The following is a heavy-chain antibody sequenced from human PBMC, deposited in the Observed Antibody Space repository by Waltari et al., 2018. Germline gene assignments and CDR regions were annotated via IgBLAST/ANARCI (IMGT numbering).Heavy chain of an antibody. Sequence: QVQLQESGPGLVKPSQTLSLTCTVSGGSISSGSYYWSWIRQPAGKGLEWIGRIYTSGSTNYNPALKSRVTISVDTSKNQFSLKLSSVTAADTAVYYCAREIVSQAYCFYYGMDVWGQGTTVTVSS. CDR2: IYTSGST. V-gene: IGHV4-61*02. CDR1: GGSISSGSYY. D-gene: IGHD3-22*01. J-gene: IGHJ6*02. CDR3: AREIVSQAYCFYYGMDV.